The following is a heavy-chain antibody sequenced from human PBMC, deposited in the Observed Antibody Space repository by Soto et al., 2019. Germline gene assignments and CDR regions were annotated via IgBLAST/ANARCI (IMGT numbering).Heavy chain of an antibody. CDR2: IYYSGST. D-gene: IGHD2-2*01. CDR3: ARYCSSTSCYVGDFDY. Sequence: QVQLQESGPGLVKPSQTLSLTCTVSGGSISSGGYYWSWIRQHPGKGLEWIGYIYYSGSTFYNPSLKSRVTISVDTSKNQFSLKLSSVTAADTAVYYCARYCSSTSCYVGDFDYWGQGTLVTVSS. J-gene: IGHJ4*02. CDR1: GGSISSGGYY. V-gene: IGHV4-31*03.